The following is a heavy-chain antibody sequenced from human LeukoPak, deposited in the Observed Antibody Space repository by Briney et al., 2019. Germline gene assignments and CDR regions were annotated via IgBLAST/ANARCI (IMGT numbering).Heavy chain of an antibody. CDR1: GGTFSSYT. J-gene: IGHJ3*02. V-gene: IGHV1-69*04. Sequence: ASVKVSCKASGGTFSSYTISWVRQAPGQGLEWMERIIPILGIANYAQKLQGRVTITADKSTSTAYMELSSLKSEDTAVYYCARDDTTIFGVVIIDDAFDIWGQGTMVTVSS. CDR2: IIPILGIA. D-gene: IGHD3-3*01. CDR3: ARDDTTIFGVVIIDDAFDI.